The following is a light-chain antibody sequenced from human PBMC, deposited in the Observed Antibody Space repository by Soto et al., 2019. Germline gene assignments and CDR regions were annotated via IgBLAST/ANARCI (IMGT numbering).Light chain of an antibody. V-gene: IGKV3-15*01. CDR1: QSVSSS. CDR2: DAS. J-gene: IGKJ1*01. Sequence: EIVVTQSPATLSVSPGERATLSCRASQSVSSSLAWYQQKPGQAPRLLIYDASTRATGIPARFSGSGSGTEFTLTISSLQSEDFAVYYCQHFNNWPSFGQGTKV. CDR3: QHFNNWPS.